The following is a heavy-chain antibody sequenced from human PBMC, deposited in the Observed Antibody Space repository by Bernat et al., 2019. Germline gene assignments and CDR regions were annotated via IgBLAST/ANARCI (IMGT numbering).Heavy chain of an antibody. V-gene: IGHV3-30-3*01. CDR1: GFTFSSYA. CDR2: ISYDGSNK. CDR3: AKGRHYYDSSGYSANFDY. Sequence: QVQLVESGGGVVQPGRSLRLSCAASGFTFSSYAMHWVRQAPGKGLEWVAVISYDGSNKYYADSVKGRFTISRDNSKNTLYLQMNSLRAEDTAVYYCAKGRHYYDSSGYSANFDYWGQGTLVTVSS. J-gene: IGHJ4*02. D-gene: IGHD3-22*01.